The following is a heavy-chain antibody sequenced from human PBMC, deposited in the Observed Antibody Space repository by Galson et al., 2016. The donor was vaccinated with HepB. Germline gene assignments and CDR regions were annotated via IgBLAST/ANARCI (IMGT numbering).Heavy chain of an antibody. J-gene: IGHJ4*02. Sequence: SLRLSCAASGFAFSESWMTWIRQAPGKGLEFVTNINQDGSLKNYVDSVKGRFTISRDNAKSSLYLQISSLRAEDTAIYYCARDPGYSAFDYWGQGILVTVSS. CDR2: INQDGSLK. D-gene: IGHD5-12*01. CDR3: ARDPGYSAFDY. CDR1: GFAFSESW. V-gene: IGHV3-7*01.